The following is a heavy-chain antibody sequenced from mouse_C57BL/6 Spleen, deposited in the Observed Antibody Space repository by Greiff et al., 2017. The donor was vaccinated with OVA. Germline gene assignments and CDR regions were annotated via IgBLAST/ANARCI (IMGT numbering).Heavy chain of an antibody. CDR1: GFTFSSYT. J-gene: IGHJ4*01. D-gene: IGHD3-3*01. CDR3: ARRGPYAMDY. Sequence: EVMLVESGGGLVKPGGSLKLSCAASGFTFSSYTMSWVRQTPEKRLEWVATISGGGGNTYYPDSVKGRFTISRDNAKNTLYLQMSSLRSEDTALYYCARRGPYAMDYWGQGTSVTVSS. CDR2: ISGGGGNT. V-gene: IGHV5-9*01.